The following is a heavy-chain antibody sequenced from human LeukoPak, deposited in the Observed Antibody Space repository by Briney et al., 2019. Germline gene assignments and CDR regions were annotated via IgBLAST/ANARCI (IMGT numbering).Heavy chain of an antibody. CDR3: AKRLDYFDY. D-gene: IGHD6-19*01. CDR1: GFTFSTFG. J-gene: IGHJ4*02. Sequence: PGGSLRLSCAASGFTFSTFGMSWVRQAPGKGLEWVSYISSSSGTIFYADSVKGRFTISRDNSKNTLYLQMNSLRAEDTAVYYCAKRLDYFDYWGQGTLVTVSS. V-gene: IGHV3-23*01. CDR2: ISSSSGTI.